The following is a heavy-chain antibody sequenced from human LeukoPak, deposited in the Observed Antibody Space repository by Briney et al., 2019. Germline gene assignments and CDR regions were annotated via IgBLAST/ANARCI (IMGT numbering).Heavy chain of an antibody. CDR1: GGSISSGDYY. V-gene: IGHV4-30-4*01. CDR2: IYYSGST. J-gene: IGHJ5*02. CDR3: ARASYGDYWFDP. D-gene: IGHD4-17*01. Sequence: SQTLSLTCTVSGGSISSGDYYWSWIRQPPGKGPGWIGYIYYSGSTYYNPSLKSRVTISVDTSKNQFSLKLSSVTAADTAVYYCARASYGDYWFDPWGQGTLVTVSS.